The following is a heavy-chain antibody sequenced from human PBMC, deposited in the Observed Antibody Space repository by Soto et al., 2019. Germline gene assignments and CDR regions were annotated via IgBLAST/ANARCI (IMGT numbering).Heavy chain of an antibody. Sequence: GASVKVSCKASGYTFTSYGISWVRQAPGQGLEWMGWISAYNGNTNYAQKLQGRVTMTTDTSTSTAYMELRSLRSDDTAVYYCARVWFCTNGVCGLDVWGQGTTVTVSS. CDR2: ISAYNGNT. CDR1: GYTFTSYG. CDR3: ARVWFCTNGVCGLDV. V-gene: IGHV1-18*01. D-gene: IGHD2-8*01. J-gene: IGHJ6*02.